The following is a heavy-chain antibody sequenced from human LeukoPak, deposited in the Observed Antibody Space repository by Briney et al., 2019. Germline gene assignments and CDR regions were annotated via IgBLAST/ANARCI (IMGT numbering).Heavy chain of an antibody. J-gene: IGHJ4*02. CDR2: INPNSGGT. CDR1: RYTFTGYY. CDR3: AIHYVWGSYRFYY. Sequence: ASVKVSCKASRYTFTGYYMHWVRQAPGQGLEWMGWINPNSGGTNYAQKFQGRVTMTTDTSTSTAYMELRGLRSDDTAVYYCAIHYVWGSYRFYYWGQGTLVTVSS. D-gene: IGHD3-16*02. V-gene: IGHV1-2*02.